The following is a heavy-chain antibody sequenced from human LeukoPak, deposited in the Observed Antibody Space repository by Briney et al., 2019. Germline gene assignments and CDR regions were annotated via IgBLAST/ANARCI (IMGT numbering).Heavy chain of an antibody. CDR1: GGSISSSSYY. CDR3: ARLGYYDSSGPFDY. J-gene: IGHJ4*02. CDR2: IYYSGST. Sequence: SETLSLTCTVSGGSISSSSYYWGWIRQPPGKGLEWIGSIYYSGSTNYNPSLKSRVTISVDTSKNQFSLKLSSVTAADTAVYYCARLGYYDSSGPFDYWGQGTLVTVSS. D-gene: IGHD3-22*01. V-gene: IGHV4-39*07.